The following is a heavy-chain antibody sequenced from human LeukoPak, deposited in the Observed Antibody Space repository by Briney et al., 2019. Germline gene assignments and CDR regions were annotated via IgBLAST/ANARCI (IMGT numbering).Heavy chain of an antibody. CDR2: INHSGST. D-gene: IGHD4/OR15-4a*01. J-gene: IGHJ4*02. CDR1: GGSFSGCY. CDR3: ARLGLRLYY. V-gene: IGHV4-34*01. Sequence: KPSETLSLTCDVYGGSFSGCYWSWIRQPPGKGLEWMGEINHSGSTNYNPSLKSRVTISVDTSKNQFSLKLSSVTAADTAVYYCARLGLRLYYWGQGTLVTVSS.